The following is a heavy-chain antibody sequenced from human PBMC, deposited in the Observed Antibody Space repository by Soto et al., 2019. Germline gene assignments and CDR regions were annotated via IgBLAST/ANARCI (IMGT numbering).Heavy chain of an antibody. Sequence: QVQLQESGPGLVKPSETLSLTCTVSGGSISSYYWSWIRQPPGKGLEWIGYIYYSGSTNYNPSLKSRVTISVDTAQNQFSLKLSSVTAADAAVYYCARRWGRTFDYWGQGTLVTVSS. V-gene: IGHV4-59*08. CDR1: GGSISSYY. J-gene: IGHJ4*02. CDR3: ARRWGRTFDY. CDR2: IYYSGST. D-gene: IGHD7-27*01.